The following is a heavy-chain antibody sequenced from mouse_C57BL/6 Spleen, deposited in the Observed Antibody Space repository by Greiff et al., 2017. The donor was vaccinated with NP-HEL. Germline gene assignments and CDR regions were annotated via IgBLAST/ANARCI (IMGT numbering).Heavy chain of an antibody. CDR1: GYTFTDYY. D-gene: IGHD2-5*01. Sequence: EVQLQQSGPELVKPGASVKISCKASGYTFTDYYMNWVKQSHGKSLEWIGDINPNNGGTSYNQKFKGKATLTVDKSSSTAYMELRSLTSEDSAVYYCARGYSNYAGDYAMDYWGQGTSVTVSS. V-gene: IGHV1-26*01. CDR3: ARGYSNYAGDYAMDY. J-gene: IGHJ4*01. CDR2: INPNNGGT.